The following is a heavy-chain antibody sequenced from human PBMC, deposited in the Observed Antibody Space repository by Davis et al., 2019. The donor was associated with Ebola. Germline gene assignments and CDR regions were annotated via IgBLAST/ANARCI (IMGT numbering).Heavy chain of an antibody. CDR2: INSRGDDA. V-gene: IGHV3-23*01. D-gene: IGHD2-21*01. J-gene: IGHJ4*02. Sequence: PSETLSLTCAASGFTFSSYAMSWVRQAPGKGLEWVAAINSRGDDAHYGDSVKGRFTISRDNSRNILYLQMDGLRAEDTAVYYCAKFPIATSGTWYFDYWGQGTLVTVSS. CDR3: AKFPIATSGTWYFDY. CDR1: GFTFSSYA.